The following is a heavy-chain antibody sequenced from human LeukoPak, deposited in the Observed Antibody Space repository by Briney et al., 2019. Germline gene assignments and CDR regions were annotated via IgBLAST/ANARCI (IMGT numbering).Heavy chain of an antibody. D-gene: IGHD1-26*01. CDR3: ARHVPHGSFFYFDL. J-gene: IGHJ4*02. CDR1: GYXFTSYW. V-gene: IGHV5-51*01. Sequence: GESLKISCNGSGYXFTSYWIGWVRQMPGRGLEWMGIIYPGDSDTTYRPSFQGQVTISADRSISTAYLQWSSLKASDSAMYYCARHVPHGSFFYFDLWGQGTLVTVSS. CDR2: IYPGDSDT.